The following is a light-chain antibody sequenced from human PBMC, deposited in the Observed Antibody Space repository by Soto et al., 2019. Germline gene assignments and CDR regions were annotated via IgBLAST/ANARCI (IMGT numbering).Light chain of an antibody. J-gene: IGKJ1*01. CDR2: GAS. CDR1: QSVSSD. CDR3: QQYNNWPLT. Sequence: EIVMTQSPATLFVSPGERATLSCRASQSVSSDLAWYQQKPGQAPRLLIYGASTRATGIPARFSGSGSGTEFTLTISSLQSEDFAVYYCQQYNNWPLTFGQGTKVDIK. V-gene: IGKV3-15*01.